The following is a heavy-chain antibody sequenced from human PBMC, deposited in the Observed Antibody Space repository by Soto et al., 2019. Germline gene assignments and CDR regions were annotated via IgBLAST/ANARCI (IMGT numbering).Heavy chain of an antibody. CDR2: IYYGGST. J-gene: IGHJ5*02. CDR3: ARDRRLITMVRGVSLWFDP. V-gene: IGHV4-39*02. CDR1: GGSISSSSYY. D-gene: IGHD3-10*01. Sequence: SDTLSLTCTVSGGSISSSSYYWGWIRQPPGKGLEWIGNIYYGGSTYYNPSLKSRVTISVDTSKNQFSLKLSSVTSADTAVYYCARDRRLITMVRGVSLWFDPWGQGTLVTVS.